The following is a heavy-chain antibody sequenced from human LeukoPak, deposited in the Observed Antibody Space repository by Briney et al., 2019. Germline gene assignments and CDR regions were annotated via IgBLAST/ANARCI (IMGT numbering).Heavy chain of an antibody. Sequence: GGSLRLSCAASGFTCSSYAMSWVRQAPGKGLEWVSAISGSGGSTYYADSVKGRFTISRDNSKNTLYLQMNSLRAEDTAVYYCAKDPGINTVADAFDIWGQGTMVTVSS. CDR3: AKDPGINTVADAFDI. D-gene: IGHD3-22*01. CDR2: ISGSGGST. V-gene: IGHV3-23*01. J-gene: IGHJ3*02. CDR1: GFTCSSYA.